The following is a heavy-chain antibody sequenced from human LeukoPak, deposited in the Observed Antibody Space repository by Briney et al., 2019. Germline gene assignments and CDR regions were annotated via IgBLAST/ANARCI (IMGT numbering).Heavy chain of an antibody. Sequence: GGSLRLSCAASDFIFSDYAMNWVRQAPGKGLEWVSSIGTNGHYIYNADSVKGRFTISRDNSKNTLYLQMNSLRAEDTAVYYCARDRAEYQLYYYYYMDVWGKGTTVTVSS. J-gene: IGHJ6*03. V-gene: IGHV3-21*04. D-gene: IGHD2-2*01. CDR2: IGTNGHYI. CDR3: ARDRAEYQLYYYYYMDV. CDR1: DFIFSDYA.